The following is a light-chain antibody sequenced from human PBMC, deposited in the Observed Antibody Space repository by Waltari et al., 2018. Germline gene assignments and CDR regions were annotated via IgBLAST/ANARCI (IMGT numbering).Light chain of an antibody. CDR3: SSYTTGSTRYV. Sequence: QSALTQPASVSGSPGQSITISCTGTSSDIGAYNFVSWYPQPQGKAPKVMIYDVNNRPSGVSSRFSGSKSGNTASLTISGLQAEDEADYYCSSYTTGSTRYVFGSGTKVTVL. CDR2: DVN. V-gene: IGLV2-14*03. J-gene: IGLJ1*01. CDR1: SSDIGAYNF.